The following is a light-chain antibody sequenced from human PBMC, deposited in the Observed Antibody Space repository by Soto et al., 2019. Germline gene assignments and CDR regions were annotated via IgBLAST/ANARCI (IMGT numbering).Light chain of an antibody. CDR1: QSVTNNQ. J-gene: IGKJ4*01. CDR3: QQYGSSPQLT. CDR2: GAY. Sequence: EILLMHSPGSFSLSPGGIATLSGSSSQSVTNNQFAWFRKKPGQAPRLLIHGAYSRATGIPDRFSGSGSGTDFTLTISRLQPEDFAVYYCQQYGSSPQLTCGRGTTG. V-gene: IGKV3-20*01.